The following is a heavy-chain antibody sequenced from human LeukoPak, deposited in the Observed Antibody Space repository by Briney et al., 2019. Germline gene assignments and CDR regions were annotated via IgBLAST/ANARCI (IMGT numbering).Heavy chain of an antibody. CDR3: AKKIAVAGDYYYYYYMDV. J-gene: IGHJ6*03. CDR1: GFTFKLYW. CDR2: INDDGSDT. D-gene: IGHD6-19*01. Sequence: GGSLRLSCAVSGFTFKLYWMHWVRQAPGKGPVWVSRINDDGSDTTYADSVKGRFTISRDDAKNMLYLQMNSLRAEDTAVYYCAKKIAVAGDYYYYYYMDVWGKGTTVTVSS. V-gene: IGHV3-74*01.